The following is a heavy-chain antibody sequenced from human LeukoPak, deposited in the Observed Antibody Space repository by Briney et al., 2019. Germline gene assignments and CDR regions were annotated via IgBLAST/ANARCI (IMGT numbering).Heavy chain of an antibody. CDR3: AKDVGVLGYCSSTSCDPYGYNWFDP. J-gene: IGHJ5*02. Sequence: QSGGSLRLSCAASGFTFSSYGMHWVRQAPGKGLEWVAFIRYDGSNKYYADSVKGRFTISRDNSKNTLYLQMNSLRAEDTAVYYCAKDVGVLGYCSSTSCDPYGYNWFDPWGQGTLVTVSS. V-gene: IGHV3-30*02. CDR1: GFTFSSYG. D-gene: IGHD2-2*01. CDR2: IRYDGSNK.